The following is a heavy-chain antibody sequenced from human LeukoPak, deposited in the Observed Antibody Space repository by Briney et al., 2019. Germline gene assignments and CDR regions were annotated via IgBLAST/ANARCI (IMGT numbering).Heavy chain of an antibody. CDR2: IYYSGST. CDR3: ARPFRGSSGWYRH. Sequence: SETLSLTCAVSGGSISSSSYYWGWIRQPPGKGLEWIGSIYYSGSTYYNPSLKSRVTISVDTSKNQFSLKLSSVTAADTAVYYCARPFRGSSGWYRHWGQGTLVTVSS. J-gene: IGHJ4*02. CDR1: GGSISSSSYY. V-gene: IGHV4-39*01. D-gene: IGHD6-19*01.